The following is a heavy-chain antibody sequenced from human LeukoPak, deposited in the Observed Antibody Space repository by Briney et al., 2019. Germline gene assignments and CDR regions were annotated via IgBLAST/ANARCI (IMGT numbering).Heavy chain of an antibody. CDR1: GFTFSTYV. D-gene: IGHD3-3*01. V-gene: IGHV3-23*01. Sequence: GGSLRLSCAASGFTFSTYVMNWFRQAPGKGLEWVSTISVGAEYIFYADSVKGRFTISRDDSNNALYLQMHSLRAEDTALYYCASGPPFLKYFEYWGQGTLVTVS. CDR2: ISVGAEYI. CDR3: ASGPPFLKYFEY. J-gene: IGHJ4*02.